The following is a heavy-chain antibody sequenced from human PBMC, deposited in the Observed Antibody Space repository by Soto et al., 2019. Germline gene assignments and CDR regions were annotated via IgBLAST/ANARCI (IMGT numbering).Heavy chain of an antibody. CDR1: GFTFDDYA. Sequence: EVQLVESGGVVVQPGGSLRLSCAASGFTFDDYAMHWVRQAPGKGLEWVSLISWDGGSTYYADSVKGRFTISRDNSKNSLYLQMNSLRADDTALYYCAKDICTNGVCYFNYFAYWGQGTLVTVSS. V-gene: IGHV3-43D*04. D-gene: IGHD2-8*01. CDR2: ISWDGGST. J-gene: IGHJ4*02. CDR3: AKDICTNGVCYFNYFAY.